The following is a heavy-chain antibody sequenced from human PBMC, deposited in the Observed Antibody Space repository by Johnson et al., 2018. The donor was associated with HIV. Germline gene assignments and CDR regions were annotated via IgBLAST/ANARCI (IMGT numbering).Heavy chain of an antibody. CDR3: ARERPRDAFDI. CDR1: GFTFSNYW. J-gene: IGHJ3*02. Sequence: VESGGGLVQPGGSLRLSCAASGFTFSNYWMSWVRQAPGKGLEWVANLKQDGGEKYYVDSVKGRFTISRDNPKNSLDLQMNSLRAEDTAVYYCARERPRDAFDIWGQGTMVTVSS. CDR2: LKQDGGEK. V-gene: IGHV3-7*05.